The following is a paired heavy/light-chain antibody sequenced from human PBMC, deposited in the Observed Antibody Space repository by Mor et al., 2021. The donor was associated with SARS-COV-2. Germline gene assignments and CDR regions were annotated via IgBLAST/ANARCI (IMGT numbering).Light chain of an antibody. Sequence: EIVLTQSPGTLSLSPGERATLSCRASQSVSSSYLAWYQQKPGQAPRLLIYGASSRATGIPDRFSGSGSGRDFTLTISRLEPEDFAVYYCQQYGSSPRTFGQGTKVEIK. CDR2: GAS. CDR3: QQYGSSPRT. CDR1: QSVSSSY. V-gene: IGKV3-20*01. J-gene: IGKJ1*01.
Heavy chain of an antibody. D-gene: IGHD2-15*01. V-gene: IGHV1-18*01. CDR1: GYTFTNYG. J-gene: IGHJ3*02. CDR2: ISVYNGNT. Sequence: QVQLVQSGGEVKKPGASVKVSCKASGYTFTNYGINWVRQAPGQGLEWMGSISVYNGNTNYAQNVQGRVIMTTDTSTRTAYMELRSLRSDDTAVYYCARGEIVVVVGGGPDAFDIWGQGTMVTVSS. CDR3: ARGEIVVVVGGGPDAFDI.